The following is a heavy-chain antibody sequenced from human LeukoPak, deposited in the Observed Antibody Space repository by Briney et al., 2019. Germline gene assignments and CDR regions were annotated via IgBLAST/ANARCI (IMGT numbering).Heavy chain of an antibody. J-gene: IGHJ4*02. Sequence: SVKVSCTASGGTFSSYAISWVRQAPGQGLEWMGGIIPIFGTANYAQKFQGRVTITADESTSTAYMELSSLRSEDTAVYYCARDGDGGNSHYFDYWGQGTLVTVSS. D-gene: IGHD4-23*01. V-gene: IGHV1-69*13. CDR1: GGTFSSYA. CDR2: IIPIFGTA. CDR3: ARDGDGGNSHYFDY.